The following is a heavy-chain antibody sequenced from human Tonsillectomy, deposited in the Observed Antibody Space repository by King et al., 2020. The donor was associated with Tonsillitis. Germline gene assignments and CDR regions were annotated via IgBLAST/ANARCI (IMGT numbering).Heavy chain of an antibody. CDR3: ARGSNIAAGGTGYYFDY. J-gene: IGHJ4*02. CDR2: IYDSGST. D-gene: IGHD6-13*01. CDR1: GGSISSYY. V-gene: IGHV4-59*01. Sequence: QLQESGPGLEKPSETLSLTCTVSGGSISSYYWSWIRQPPGKGLEWIGYIYDSGSTNYNPSLTSRGTISVDTSKNQLSLKLLSVTAADTAVYFCARGSNIAAGGTGYYFDYWGQGTLVTVSS.